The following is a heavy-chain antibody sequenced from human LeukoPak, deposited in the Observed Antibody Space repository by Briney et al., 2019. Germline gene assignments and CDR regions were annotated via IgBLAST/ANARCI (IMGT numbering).Heavy chain of an antibody. CDR2: IYTSGST. J-gene: IGHJ4*02. D-gene: IGHD3-10*01. V-gene: IGHV4-4*07. Sequence: KASETLSLTCTVSGGSISSYYWSWIRQPAGKGLEWIGRIYTSGSTNYNPSLKSRVTMSVDTSKNQFSLKLSSVTAADTAVYYCARVYGSGSYYKVRYFDYWGQGTLVTVSS. CDR1: GGSISSYY. CDR3: ARVYGSGSYYKVRYFDY.